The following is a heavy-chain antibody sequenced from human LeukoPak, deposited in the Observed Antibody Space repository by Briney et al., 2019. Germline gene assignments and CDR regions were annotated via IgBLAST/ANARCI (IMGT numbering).Heavy chain of an antibody. CDR1: GFTFSSYA. CDR2: ISYDGSNK. D-gene: IGHD3-22*01. V-gene: IGHV3-30-3*01. CDR3: AKDQNYESSGYYGGFDC. Sequence: GGSLRLSCAASGFTFSSYAMHWVRQAPGKGLEWVADISYDGSNKYYADSVKGRFTISRDNSKNMLNLQMNSLRVEDTALYYCAKDQNYESSGYYGGFDCWGQGTLVTVSS. J-gene: IGHJ4*02.